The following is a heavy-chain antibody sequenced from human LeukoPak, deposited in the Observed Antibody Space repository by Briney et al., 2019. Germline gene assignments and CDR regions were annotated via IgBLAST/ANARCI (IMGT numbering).Heavy chain of an antibody. J-gene: IGHJ5*02. V-gene: IGHV4-59*01. Sequence: PSETLSLTCTVSGGSISNYYWSWIRQPPGKGLEWIGYIYYSGYTNYSPSLTSRVTISVDTSKNQFSLKLRSVTAADTAVYYCAASISRWHWFDPWGQGTLVTVSS. D-gene: IGHD2-2*01. CDR1: GGSISNYY. CDR3: AASISRWHWFDP. CDR2: IYYSGYT.